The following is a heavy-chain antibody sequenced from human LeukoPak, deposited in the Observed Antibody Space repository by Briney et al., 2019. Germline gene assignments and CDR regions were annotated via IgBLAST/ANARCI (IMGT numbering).Heavy chain of an antibody. CDR2: IYYSGST. CDR3: ARLYGPLSPFDY. J-gene: IGHJ4*02. V-gene: IGHV4-30-4*01. D-gene: IGHD4-17*01. Sequence: SETLSLTCTVSGGSISSGDYSWSWIRQPPGKGLEWIGYIYYSGSTYYNPSLKSRVTISVDTSKNQFSLKLSPVTAADTAVYYCARLYGPLSPFDYWGQGTLVTVSS. CDR1: GGSISSGDYS.